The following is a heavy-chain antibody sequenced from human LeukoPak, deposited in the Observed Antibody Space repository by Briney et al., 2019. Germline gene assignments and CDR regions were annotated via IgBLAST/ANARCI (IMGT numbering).Heavy chain of an antibody. D-gene: IGHD3-22*01. CDR1: GGSISSGSYY. J-gene: IGHJ4*02. CDR2: IYTSGST. V-gene: IGHV4-61*02. CDR3: ASAGYYYDSSGYQHFDY. Sequence: PSQTLSLTCTVSGGSISSGSYYWSRIRQPAGMGLEWIGRIYTSGSTNYNPSLKSRVTISVDTSKNQLSLKLSSVTAADTAVYYCASAGYYYDSSGYQHFDYWGQGTLVTVSS.